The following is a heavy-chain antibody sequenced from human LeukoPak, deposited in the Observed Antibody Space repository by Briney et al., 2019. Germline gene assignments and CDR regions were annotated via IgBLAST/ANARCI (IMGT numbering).Heavy chain of an antibody. D-gene: IGHD2-2*01. V-gene: IGHV3-23*01. J-gene: IGHJ6*03. CDR2: ISGSGGST. CDR3: TTLVVPATYSYYMDV. Sequence: GGSLRLSCAASGFTFSSYAMSWVRQAPGKGLEWVSAISGSGGSTYYADSVKGRFTISRDNSKNTLYLQMNSLRAEDTAVYYCTTLVVPATYSYYMDVWGKGTTVTVSS. CDR1: GFTFSSYA.